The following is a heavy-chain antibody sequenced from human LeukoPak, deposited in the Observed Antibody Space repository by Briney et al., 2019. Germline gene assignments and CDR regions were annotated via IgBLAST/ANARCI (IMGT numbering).Heavy chain of an antibody. CDR2: ISAYNGNT. CDR3: ARDRTIVVVSSAMPGYNWFDP. V-gene: IGHV1-18*01. Sequence: GASVKVSCKASGYTFTTYGISWVRQAPGQGLEWMGWISAYNGNTDYAQKFQGRVTLTTDTSTSTAYTESKSLRSDDTAVYYCARDRTIVVVSSAMPGYNWFDPWGQGTLVTVSS. D-gene: IGHD2-2*01. CDR1: GYTFTTYG. J-gene: IGHJ5*02.